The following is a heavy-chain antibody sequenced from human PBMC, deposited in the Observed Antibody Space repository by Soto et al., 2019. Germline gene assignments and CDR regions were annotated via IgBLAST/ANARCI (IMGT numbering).Heavy chain of an antibody. Sequence: PSETLSLTCSFSGDSVTSHYFTWIRQSPEKGLEWIGYMHYTGFSHYNPSLKSRLTISVDKSKNQFTLQLTSVTVADTAVYYCARGRYYDFWSGYRRRDYYYYYMDVWGKGTTVTVSS. J-gene: IGHJ6*03. CDR2: MHYTGFS. CDR3: ARGRYYDFWSGYRRRDYYYYYMDV. CDR1: GDSVTSHY. V-gene: IGHV4-59*02. D-gene: IGHD3-3*01.